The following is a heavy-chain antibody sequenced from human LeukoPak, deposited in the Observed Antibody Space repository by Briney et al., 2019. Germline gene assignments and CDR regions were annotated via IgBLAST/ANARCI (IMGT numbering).Heavy chain of an antibody. CDR3: ARDPLYDSSGYPFFDY. D-gene: IGHD3-22*01. V-gene: IGHV3-66*01. CDR2: IYSGGST. Sequence: GGSLRLSCAASGFTVSSNYMSWVRQAPGKGLEWVSVIYSGGSTYYADSVKGRFTISRDNSKNTLYLQMNSLRAEDTAVYYCARDPLYDSSGYPFFDYWGQGTLVTVSS. CDR1: GFTVSSNY. J-gene: IGHJ4*02.